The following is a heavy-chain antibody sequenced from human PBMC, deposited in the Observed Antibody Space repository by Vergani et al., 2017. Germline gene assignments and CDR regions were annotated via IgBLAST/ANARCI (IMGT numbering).Heavy chain of an antibody. CDR2: INPSGGST. CDR3: ARDRGGGWPYYYYGMDI. V-gene: IGHV1-46*01. CDR1: GYTFTSYY. D-gene: IGHD6-19*01. Sequence: QVQLVQSGAEVKKPGASVKVSCKASGYTFTSYYLHWVRQAPGQGIEWMGIINPSGGSTIYGQKFQGRVTMTRYTSTSTGYMELSSLSAEDTAVDYCARDRGGGWPYYYYGMDIWGQGTTVTVSS. J-gene: IGHJ6*02.